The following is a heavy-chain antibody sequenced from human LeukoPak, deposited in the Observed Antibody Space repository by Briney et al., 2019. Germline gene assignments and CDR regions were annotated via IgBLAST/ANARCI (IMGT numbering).Heavy chain of an antibody. J-gene: IGHJ5*02. V-gene: IGHV4-59*01. CDR3: ARGTGINWFDP. Sequence: SETLSLTCTVSGGSISSYYWSWIRQPPGKGLEWIGYIYYSGSTNYNPSLKSRVTISVDKSKNQFSLKLSSVTAADTAVFYCARGTGINWFDPWGQGTLVTVSS. CDR1: GGSISSYY. CDR2: IYYSGST. D-gene: IGHD1-1*01.